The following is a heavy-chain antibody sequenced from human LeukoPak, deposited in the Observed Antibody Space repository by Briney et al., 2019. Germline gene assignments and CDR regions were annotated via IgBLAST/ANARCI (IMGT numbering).Heavy chain of an antibody. J-gene: IGHJ4*02. CDR2: IRYDGSNK. D-gene: IGHD5-18*01. V-gene: IGHV3-30*02. Sequence: PGGSLRLSCAASGFTFSSYGMHWVRQAPGKGLEWVAFIRYDGSNKYYADSVKGRFTISRDNSKNTLYLQMNSLRAEDTAVYYCANGGVRIQLFSNFDYWGQGTLVTVSS. CDR3: ANGGVRIQLFSNFDY. CDR1: GFTFSSYG.